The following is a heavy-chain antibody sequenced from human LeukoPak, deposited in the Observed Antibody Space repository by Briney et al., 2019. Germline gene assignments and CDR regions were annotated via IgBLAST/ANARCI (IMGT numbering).Heavy chain of an antibody. CDR3: ARDSSGPWFDP. J-gene: IGHJ5*02. CDR1: GFVFNNYI. D-gene: IGHD6-6*01. V-gene: IGHV3-21*01. Sequence: GGSLRLSCAVSGFVFNNYIMNWVRQAPGKGLEWVSSITGSGSFVYYADSVKGRFTISRDNAKNSLFLQMNSLRAEDTAVYYCARDSSGPWFDPWGQGTLVTVSS. CDR2: ITGSGSFV.